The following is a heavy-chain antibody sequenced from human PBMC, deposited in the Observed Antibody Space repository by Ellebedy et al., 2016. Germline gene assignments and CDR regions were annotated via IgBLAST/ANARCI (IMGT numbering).Heavy chain of an antibody. V-gene: IGHV4-59*08. CDR3: ARLEMAKMADAFDI. CDR1: GGSISSYY. CDR2: IYYSGST. J-gene: IGHJ3*02. D-gene: IGHD5-24*01. Sequence: SETLSLTCTVSGGSISSYYWSWIRQPPGKGLEWIGYIYYSGSTNYNPSLRSRVTISVDTYKNQFSLKQSSLTAADEAVYYCARLEMAKMADAFDIWGQGTMVTVSS.